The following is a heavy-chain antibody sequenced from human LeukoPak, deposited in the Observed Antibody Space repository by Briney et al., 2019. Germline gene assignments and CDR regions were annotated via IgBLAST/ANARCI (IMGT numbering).Heavy chain of an antibody. CDR3: ARSGSYFWFDP. D-gene: IGHD1-26*01. V-gene: IGHV3-74*01. CDR2: INGDGSST. Sequence: PGGSLRLPCAASGFTFSSYWMHWVRHVPGKGLVWVSRINGDGSSTTYADSVKGRLTISRANAKNTLYLQMNSLRAEDTAVYYCARSGSYFWFDPWGQGTLVTVSS. J-gene: IGHJ5*02. CDR1: GFTFSSYW.